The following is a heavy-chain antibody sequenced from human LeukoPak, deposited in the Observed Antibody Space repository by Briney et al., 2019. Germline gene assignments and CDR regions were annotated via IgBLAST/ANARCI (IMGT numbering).Heavy chain of an antibody. CDR3: ARGTTRLYCSGGSCYSQSDAFDI. CDR2: INHSGIT. Sequence: PTETLSFTLAVYGGSFSGYYWSWIRQPPGKGREWIGEINHSGITNYNPSLKSRVTISVDTSKNQFSLKLSSVTAADTAVYYCARGTTRLYCSGGSCYSQSDAFDIWGQGTMVTVSS. D-gene: IGHD2-15*01. CDR1: GGSFSGYY. J-gene: IGHJ3*02. V-gene: IGHV4-34*01.